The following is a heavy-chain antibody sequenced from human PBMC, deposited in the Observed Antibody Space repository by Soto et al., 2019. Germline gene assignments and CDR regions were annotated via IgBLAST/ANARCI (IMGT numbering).Heavy chain of an antibody. D-gene: IGHD4-17*01. Sequence: QVQLVQSGAEVKKPGSSVKVSCKASGGTFSSYAISWVRQAPGQGLEWMGGIIPIFGTANYAQKFQGRVTLTADESTSTAYMELSSLRSEDTAVYYCAREERSVTKYYFDYWGQGTLVTVSS. CDR1: GGTFSSYA. J-gene: IGHJ4*02. V-gene: IGHV1-69*12. CDR3: AREERSVTKYYFDY. CDR2: IIPIFGTA.